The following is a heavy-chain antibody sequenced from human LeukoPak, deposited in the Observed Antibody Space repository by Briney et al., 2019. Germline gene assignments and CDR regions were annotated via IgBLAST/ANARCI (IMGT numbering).Heavy chain of an antibody. D-gene: IGHD5-12*01. CDR2: IRYDGSEK. V-gene: IGHV3-7*01. CDR1: GFIFNNYW. CDR3: AKDYFRGYSGYDLFDY. Sequence: PGGSLRLSCEASGFIFNNYWMSWVRQAPGKGLEWVANIRYDGSEKYYVDSVKGRFTISRDNAKNSVYLQMNSLTDEDTAVYYCAKDYFRGYSGYDLFDYWGQGTLVTVSS. J-gene: IGHJ4*02.